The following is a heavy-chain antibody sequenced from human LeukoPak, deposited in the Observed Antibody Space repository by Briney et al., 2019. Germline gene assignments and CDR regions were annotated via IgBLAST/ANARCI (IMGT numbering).Heavy chain of an antibody. CDR3: ARQGGGKQWLVY. D-gene: IGHD6-19*01. J-gene: IGHJ4*02. V-gene: IGHV1-2*02. CDR1: GYTFTTYG. CDR2: LNPNSGGT. Sequence: ASVKVSCKASGYTFTTYGITWVRQAPGQGLEWMGWLNPNSGGTNYAQKFQGRVTMTRDTSISTAYMELSRLRSDDTAVYYCARQGGGKQWLVYWGQGTLVTVSS.